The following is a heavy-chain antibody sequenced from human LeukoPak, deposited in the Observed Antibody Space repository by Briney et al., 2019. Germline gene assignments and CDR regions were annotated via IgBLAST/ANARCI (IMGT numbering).Heavy chain of an antibody. CDR3: AGGYFDWLSPIDY. D-gene: IGHD3-9*01. CDR1: GFTFSSYG. Sequence: GGSLRLSCAASGFTFSSYGMSWVRQAPGKGLEWVSAISGSGGSTYYADSVKGRFTISRDNSKNTLYLQMNSLRAEDTAVYYCAGGYFDWLSPIDYWGQGTLVTVSS. CDR2: ISGSGGST. J-gene: IGHJ4*02. V-gene: IGHV3-23*01.